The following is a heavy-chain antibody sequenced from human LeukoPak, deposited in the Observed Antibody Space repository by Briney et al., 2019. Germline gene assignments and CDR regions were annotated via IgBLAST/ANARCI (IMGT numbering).Heavy chain of an antibody. V-gene: IGHV4-59*01. D-gene: IGHD5-24*01. CDR3: ARGRRDGYNPYWYFDL. CDR1: GGSISSYY. CDR2: IYYSGST. J-gene: IGHJ2*01. Sequence: SETLSLTCTVSGGSISSYYWSWIRQPPGKGLEWIGYIYYSGSTNYHPSLNSRVTISVDTSKTQFSLKLSSVTAADTAVYYCARGRRDGYNPYWYFDLWGRGTLVTVSS.